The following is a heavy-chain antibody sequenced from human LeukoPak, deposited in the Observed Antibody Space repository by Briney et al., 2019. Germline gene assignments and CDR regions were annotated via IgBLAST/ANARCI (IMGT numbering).Heavy chain of an antibody. CDR1: GFTFSSYS. D-gene: IGHD1-7*01. CDR3: ARDSWNYVKHDAFDI. J-gene: IGHJ3*02. V-gene: IGHV3-48*01. CDR2: ISSSSTI. Sequence: QPGGSLRLSCAASGFTFSSYSMNWVRQAPGKGLEWVSYISSSSTIYYADSVKGRFTISRDNAKNSLYLQMNSLRAEDTAVYYCARDSWNYVKHDAFDIWGQGTMVTVSS.